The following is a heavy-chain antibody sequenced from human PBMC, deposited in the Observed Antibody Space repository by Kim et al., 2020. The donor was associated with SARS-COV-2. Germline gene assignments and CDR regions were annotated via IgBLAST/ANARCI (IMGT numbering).Heavy chain of an antibody. V-gene: IGHV4-61*01. D-gene: IGHD5-12*01. J-gene: IGHJ4*02. CDR3: AREIGLGYSDY. CDR2: IYYSGST. CDR1: GGSVSSGSYY. Sequence: SETLSLTCTVSGGSVSSGSYYWSWIRQPPGKGLEWIGYIYYSGSTNYNPSLKSRVTISVDTSKNQFSLKLSSVTAADTAVYYCAREIGLGYSDYWGQGTLVTVSS.